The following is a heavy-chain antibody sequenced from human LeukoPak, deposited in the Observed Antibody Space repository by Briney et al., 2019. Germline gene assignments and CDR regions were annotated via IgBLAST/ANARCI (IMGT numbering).Heavy chain of an antibody. CDR3: AKVRSRYIWGTPQWPFDM. Sequence: GGSLRLSCAASGFTFSDYYMSWIRQAPGKGLEWISYISSGGSTIYYADSVRGQFTISRDNAKNSLYLQMNSLRPEDTALYYCAKVRSRYIWGTPQWPFDMWGQGTMVTV. V-gene: IGHV3-11*01. D-gene: IGHD3-16*01. CDR2: ISSGGSTI. CDR1: GFTFSDYY. J-gene: IGHJ3*02.